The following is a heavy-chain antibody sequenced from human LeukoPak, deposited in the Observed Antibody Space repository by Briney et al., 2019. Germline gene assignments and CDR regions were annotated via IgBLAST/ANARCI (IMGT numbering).Heavy chain of an antibody. CDR2: IYYSGST. J-gene: IGHJ5*02. Sequence: SETLSLTCTVSGGSISSSSYYWGWIRQPPGKGLEWIGSIYYSGSTYYNPSLKSRVTISVDTSKNQFSLKLSSVTAADTAVYYCARQNPDDFWSGYYLYWFDPWGQGTLLTVSS. CDR3: ARQNPDDFWSGYYLYWFDP. V-gene: IGHV4-39*01. CDR1: GGSISSSSYY. D-gene: IGHD3-3*01.